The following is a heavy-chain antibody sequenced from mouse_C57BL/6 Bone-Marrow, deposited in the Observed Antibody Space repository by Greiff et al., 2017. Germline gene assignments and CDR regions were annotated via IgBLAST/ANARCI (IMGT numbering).Heavy chain of an antibody. CDR1: GFSLTSYG. Sequence: VQLVESGPGLVQPSQGLSITCTVSGFSLTSYGVHWVRQSPGKGLEWLGVIWSGGSTDYNAAFISRLSISKDNSKSQVFFKMNSLQADDTAIYYCSLLRGFAYWGQGTLVTVSA. J-gene: IGHJ3*01. V-gene: IGHV2-2*01. D-gene: IGHD1-2*01. CDR3: SLLRGFAY. CDR2: IWSGGST.